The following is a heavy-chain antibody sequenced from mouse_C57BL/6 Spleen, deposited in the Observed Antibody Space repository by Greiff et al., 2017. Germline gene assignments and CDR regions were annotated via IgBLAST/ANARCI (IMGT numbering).Heavy chain of an antibody. CDR3: ARREIYDGYYWYFDV. CDR1: GFTFSDYG. J-gene: IGHJ1*03. CDR2: ISSGSSTI. D-gene: IGHD2-3*01. V-gene: IGHV5-17*01. Sequence: EVQLMESGGGLVKPGGSLKLSCAASGFTFSDYGMHWVRQAPEKGLEWVAYISSGSSTIYYADTVKGLFTISRDNATNTLFLHMISLRSEDTAMYYCARREIYDGYYWYFDVWGTGTTVTVSS.